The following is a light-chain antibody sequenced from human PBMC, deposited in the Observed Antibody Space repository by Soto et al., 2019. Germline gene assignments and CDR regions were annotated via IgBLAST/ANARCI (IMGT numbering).Light chain of an antibody. Sequence: SYELIQPPSVSVAPGQTARITCGGNNIGSKNVHWYQQKPGQAPVLVVYDDSGRPSGIPERLSGSNSGNTATLTISRVEAGDEADYYCQVWDSGSDQRWVFGGGTKLAVL. CDR2: DDS. CDR1: NIGSKN. V-gene: IGLV3-21*02. CDR3: QVWDSGSDQRWV. J-gene: IGLJ3*02.